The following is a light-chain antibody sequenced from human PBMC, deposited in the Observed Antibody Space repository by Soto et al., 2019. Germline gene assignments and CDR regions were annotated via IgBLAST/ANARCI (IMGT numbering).Light chain of an antibody. J-gene: IGKJ4*01. V-gene: IGKV4-1*01. Sequence: DIVMTQSPDSLAVSLGERATIKCKASQSVLFTSNNKNYLGWFQQKPQQPPKLLLSWASTRESGVPDRFSGSGSGTDFTLTISSLQAEDVAVYYCHQYFATPLTFGGGTKVEIK. CDR1: QSVLFTSNNKNY. CDR3: HQYFATPLT. CDR2: WAS.